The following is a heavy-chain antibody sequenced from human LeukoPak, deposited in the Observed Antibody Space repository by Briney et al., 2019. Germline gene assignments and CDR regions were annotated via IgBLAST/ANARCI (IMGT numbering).Heavy chain of an antibody. Sequence: ASVKVSCKASGYTFTSYDINWVRQATGQGLEWMGWVNPNSGNTGYAQKFQGRVTMTRNTSISTAYMELSSLRSEDTAVYYCARGCDYDSSGYDYYYYMDVWGKGTTVTVSS. CDR3: ARGCDYDSSGYDYYYYMDV. V-gene: IGHV1-8*01. CDR1: GYTFTSYD. D-gene: IGHD3-22*01. CDR2: VNPNSGNT. J-gene: IGHJ6*03.